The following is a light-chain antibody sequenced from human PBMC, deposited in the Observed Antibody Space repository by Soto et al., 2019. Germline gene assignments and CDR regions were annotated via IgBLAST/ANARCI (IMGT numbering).Light chain of an antibody. V-gene: IGLV1-40*01. CDR3: QSYDSSLGDFWV. Sequence: QAVVTQPPSVSGAPGQRVTISCTGSSSNIGAGYDVHWYQQLPGTAPKLLIYGNSNRPSGVPDRISGSKSGTSASLAITGLQADDEADYYCQSYDSSLGDFWVFGGGTKVTVL. J-gene: IGLJ3*02. CDR2: GNS. CDR1: SSNIGAGYD.